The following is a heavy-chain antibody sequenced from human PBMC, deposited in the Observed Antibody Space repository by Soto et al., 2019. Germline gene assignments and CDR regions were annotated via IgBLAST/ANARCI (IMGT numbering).Heavy chain of an antibody. Sequence: GGSLRLSCAASGFTFSRYWMMWVRQAPGGGLEWVANIKQDGSEKYYVDSVKGRFTISRDNAKNSLYLQMNSLRAEDTAVYYCARDPATYCGGDCLIPFWGQGTLVTVSS. V-gene: IGHV3-7*03. D-gene: IGHD2-21*02. J-gene: IGHJ4*02. CDR2: IKQDGSEK. CDR3: ARDPATYCGGDCLIPF. CDR1: GFTFSRYW.